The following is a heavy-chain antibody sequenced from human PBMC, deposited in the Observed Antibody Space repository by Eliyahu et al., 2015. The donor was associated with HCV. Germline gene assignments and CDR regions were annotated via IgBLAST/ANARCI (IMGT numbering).Heavy chain of an antibody. D-gene: IGHD3-16*01. J-gene: IGHJ4*02. CDR1: GYRFTSYW. CDR2: IYPGDSDT. V-gene: IGHV5-51*01. CDR3: ARRLITFGGGYYFDY. Sequence: DVQLVQSGAEVKKPGESLKISCKGSGYRFTSYWIGWVRQMPGKGLEWMGIIYPGDSDTTYSPSFQGQVTISADKSISTAYLQWSSLKASDTAMYYCARRLITFGGGYYFDYWDQGTLVTVPS.